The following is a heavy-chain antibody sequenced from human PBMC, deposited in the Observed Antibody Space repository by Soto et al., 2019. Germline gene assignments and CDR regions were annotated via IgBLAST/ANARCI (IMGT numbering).Heavy chain of an antibody. Sequence: ASVKVSCKASGYTFTSYAMHWVRQAPGQRLEWMGRINAGNGNTKYSQKFQGRVTITRDTSASTAYMELSSLRSEDTAVYYCARTGGGSSKSSYFYYYMDVWGKGTTVTVSS. CDR3: ARTGGGSSKSSYFYYYMDV. J-gene: IGHJ6*03. CDR1: GYTFTSYA. CDR2: INAGNGNT. V-gene: IGHV1-3*01. D-gene: IGHD2-8*02.